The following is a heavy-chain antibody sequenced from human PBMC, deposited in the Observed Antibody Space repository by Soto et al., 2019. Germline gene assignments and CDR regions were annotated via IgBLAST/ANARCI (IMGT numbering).Heavy chain of an antibody. V-gene: IGHV4-4*02. CDR3: ARAIHHWNYFFDY. J-gene: IGHJ4*02. Sequence: KPSETLSLTCAVSSGSISSSNWWSWVRQPPGKGLEWIGEIYHSGSTNYNPSLKSRVTISVDKSKNQFSLKLSSVTAADTAVYYCARAIHHWNYFFDYWGQGTLVTVSS. CDR1: SGSISSSNW. D-gene: IGHD1-7*01. CDR2: IYHSGST.